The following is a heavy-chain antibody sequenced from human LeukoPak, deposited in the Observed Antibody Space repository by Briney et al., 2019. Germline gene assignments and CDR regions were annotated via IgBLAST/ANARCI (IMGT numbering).Heavy chain of an antibody. D-gene: IGHD4-17*01. CDR2: IYSGGNT. V-gene: IGHV3-66*01. CDR3: ASCFTDGDCDY. J-gene: IGHJ4*02. CDR1: GFTVSSNY. Sequence: PGGSLRLSCAASGFTVSSNYMGWVRQAPGKGLEWVSIIYSGGNTYYADFARGRFTISRDNSKNTLHLQMSSLRVEDTAVYYCASCFTDGDCDYWGQGTLVTVSS.